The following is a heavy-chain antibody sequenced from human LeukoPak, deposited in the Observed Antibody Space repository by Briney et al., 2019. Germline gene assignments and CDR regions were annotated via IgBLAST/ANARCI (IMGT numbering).Heavy chain of an antibody. V-gene: IGHV4-39*01. CDR2: IYYSGST. J-gene: IGHJ5*02. Sequence: KTSETLSLTCTVSGGSISSGSYYWGWIRQPPGKGLEWIGSIYYSGSTYYNPSLKSRVTISVDTSKNQFSLKLSSVTAADTAVYYCALVYASSWFDPWGQGILVIVSS. D-gene: IGHD2-8*01. CDR1: GGSISSGSYY. CDR3: ALVYASSWFDP.